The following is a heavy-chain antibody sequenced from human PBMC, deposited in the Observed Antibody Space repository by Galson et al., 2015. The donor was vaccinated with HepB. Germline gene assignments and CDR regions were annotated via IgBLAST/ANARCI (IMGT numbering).Heavy chain of an antibody. CDR2: ISGSGGST. J-gene: IGHJ4*02. CDR3: AKDPPRSWSVGNYFDY. D-gene: IGHD6-13*01. CDR1: GFTFSSYA. V-gene: IGHV3-23*01. Sequence: SLRLSCAASGFTFSSYAMSWVRQAPGKGLEWVSAISGSGGSTYYADSVKGRFTISRDNSKNTLYLQMNSLRAEDTAVYYCAKDPPRSWSVGNYFDYWGQGTLSPSPQ.